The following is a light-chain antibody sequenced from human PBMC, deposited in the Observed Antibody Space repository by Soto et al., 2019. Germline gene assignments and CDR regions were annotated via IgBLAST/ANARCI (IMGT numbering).Light chain of an antibody. CDR1: SSDVGTYNL. J-gene: IGLJ1*01. CDR2: EGS. V-gene: IGLV2-23*01. CDR3: CSYAVSGTYV. Sequence: QSALTQPASVSGSPGQSIIISCTGTSSDVGTYNLVSWYQQYPAKAPKLMIYEGSKRPSAVSNRFSGSQSGNAASLTISGLQAEDEADYYCCSYAVSGTYVFGSGTKVTVL.